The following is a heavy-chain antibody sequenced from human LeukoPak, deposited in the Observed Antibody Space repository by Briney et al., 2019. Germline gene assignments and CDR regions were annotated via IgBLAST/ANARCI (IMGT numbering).Heavy chain of an antibody. J-gene: IGHJ4*02. CDR1: GFIFSSFA. CDR3: ARDHNWGFDY. CDR2: TSPTYDI. D-gene: IGHD7-27*01. V-gene: IGHV3-48*02. Sequence: GGSLRLSCAASGFIFSSFAMNWVRQAPGKGLEWVSYTSPTYDIYYSDSVRGRFTISRGNAKNSLYLQMNSLRDEDTAVYYCARDHNWGFDYWGQGALVAVSS.